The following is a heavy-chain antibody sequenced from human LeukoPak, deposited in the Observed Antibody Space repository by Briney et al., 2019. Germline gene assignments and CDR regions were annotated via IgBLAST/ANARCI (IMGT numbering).Heavy chain of an antibody. V-gene: IGHV3-53*01. CDR1: GFTFSSYA. CDR3: ARDPGDSSAPGYYGMDV. CDR2: IYSGGST. J-gene: IGHJ6*02. D-gene: IGHD3-22*01. Sequence: GGSLRLSCAASGFTFSSYAMSWVRQAPGKGLEWVSVIYSGGSTYYADSVKGRFTISRDNSKNTLYLQMNSLRAEDTAVYYCARDPGDSSAPGYYGMDVWGQGTTVTVSS.